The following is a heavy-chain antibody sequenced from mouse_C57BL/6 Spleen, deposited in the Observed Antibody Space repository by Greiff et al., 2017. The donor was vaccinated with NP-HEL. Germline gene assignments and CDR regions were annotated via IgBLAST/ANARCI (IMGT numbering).Heavy chain of an antibody. J-gene: IGHJ2*01. CDR3: ARSAFYSLDY. CDR1: GYTFTSYW. Sequence: QVQLQQPGAELVKPGASVKLSCKASGYTFTSYWMHWVKQRPGQGLEWIGMIHPNSGSTNYNEKFKSKSTLTVDKSSSTAYMQLSSLTSEDSAVYYCARSAFYSLDYWGQGTTLTVYS. D-gene: IGHD2-12*01. V-gene: IGHV1-64*01. CDR2: IHPNSGST.